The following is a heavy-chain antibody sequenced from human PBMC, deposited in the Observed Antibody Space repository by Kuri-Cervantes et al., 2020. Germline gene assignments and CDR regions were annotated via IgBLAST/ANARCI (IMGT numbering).Heavy chain of an antibody. D-gene: IGHD4-17*01. CDR3: ARHRGAFSYGDYEIDY. CDR1: GYSISSGYY. CDR2: IYHSGST. V-gene: IGHV4-38-2*01. Sequence: SETLSLTCSVSGYSISSGYYWGWIRQPPGKGLEWIGTIYHSGSTYYNPSLKSRLTISVDTSKNQFSLKLRSVTAADTAVYYCARHRGAFSYGDYEIDYWGQGTLVTVSS. J-gene: IGHJ4*02.